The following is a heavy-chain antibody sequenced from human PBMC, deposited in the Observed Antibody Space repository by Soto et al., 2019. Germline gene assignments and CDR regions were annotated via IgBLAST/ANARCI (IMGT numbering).Heavy chain of an antibody. D-gene: IGHD4-17*01. V-gene: IGHV1-69*02. CDR3: AGGTYGDYVWFDP. CDR1: GGTFSSYT. J-gene: IGHJ5*02. CDR2: IIPILGIA. Sequence: QVQLVQSGAEVKKPGSSVKVSCKASGGTFSSYTISWVRQAPGQGLEWMGRIIPILGIANYAQKFQGRVTITADKATSTAYMELSSLRSEDTAVYYCAGGTYGDYVWFDPWGQGTLVTVSS.